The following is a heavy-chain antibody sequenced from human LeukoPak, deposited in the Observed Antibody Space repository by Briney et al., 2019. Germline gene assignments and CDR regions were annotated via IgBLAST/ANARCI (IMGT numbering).Heavy chain of an antibody. D-gene: IGHD3-10*01. J-gene: IGHJ4*02. CDR1: GYTLTELS. Sequence: AASVKVSCKVSGYTLTELSMHWVRQAPGKGLEWMGGFDPEDAETIYAQKFQGGVTMTEDTSTDTAYMKLSSLRSEDTAVYYCATENASGSYFDYCGQGNRVTVTS. CDR2: FDPEDAET. V-gene: IGHV1-24*01. CDR3: ATENASGSYFDY.